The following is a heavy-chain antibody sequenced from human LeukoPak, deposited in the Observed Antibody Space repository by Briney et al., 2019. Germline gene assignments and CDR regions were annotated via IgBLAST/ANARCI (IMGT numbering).Heavy chain of an antibody. V-gene: IGHV4-61*02. Sequence: SETLSLTCTVSGGSISSGSYYWSWIRQPAGKGLEWIGRIYTSGSTNYNTSLKSRVTISVDTSKNQFSLKLSSVTAADTAVYYCARQLMIDYYYYYYYMDVWGRGTTVTISS. CDR1: GGSISSGSYY. CDR2: IYTSGST. CDR3: ARQLMIDYYYYYYYMDV. J-gene: IGHJ6*03. D-gene: IGHD3-22*01.